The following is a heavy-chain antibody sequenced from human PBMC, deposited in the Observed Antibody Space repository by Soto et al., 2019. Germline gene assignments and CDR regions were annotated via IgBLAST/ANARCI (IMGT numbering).Heavy chain of an antibody. D-gene: IGHD6-13*01. Sequence: SETLSLTCTAYGESFNGYYWSWIRQPPGKGLEWIGEIHHSGSTNYNPSLKSRVTFSIDTSKRQFSLKVRSVTAADAAVYYCARGKRGSSWYRGEEKYYYYGMDVWGQGTPVTVSS. CDR3: ARGKRGSSWYRGEEKYYYYGMDV. V-gene: IGHV4-34*01. J-gene: IGHJ6*02. CDR1: GESFNGYY. CDR2: IHHSGST.